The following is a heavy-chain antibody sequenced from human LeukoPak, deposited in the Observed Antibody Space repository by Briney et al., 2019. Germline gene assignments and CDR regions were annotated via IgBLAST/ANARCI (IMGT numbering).Heavy chain of an antibody. D-gene: IGHD6-13*01. CDR1: GFTFSSYW. J-gene: IGHJ4*02. CDR2: INSDGSST. V-gene: IGHV3-74*01. CDR3: ARVTDSSSWVIAY. Sequence: GGSLRLSCAASGFTFSSYWMYWVRQDAGKGLVWVSRINSDGSSTNYADSVKGRFTFSRDNAKNTLYLQMNSLRAEDTAVYYCARVTDSSSWVIAYWGQGTLVTVSS.